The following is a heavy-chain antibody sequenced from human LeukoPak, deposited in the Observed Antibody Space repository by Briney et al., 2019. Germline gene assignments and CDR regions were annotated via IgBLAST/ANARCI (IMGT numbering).Heavy chain of an antibody. CDR2: IIPIFGTA. CDR3: AREGYYDSSGPANY. Sequence: SVKVSCKASGGTFSSYAISWVRQAPGQGLEWMGRIIPIFGTANYAQKFQGRVTITTDEPTSTAYMELSSLRSEDTAVYYCAREGYYDSSGPANYWGQGTLVTVSS. CDR1: GGTFSSYA. D-gene: IGHD3-22*01. V-gene: IGHV1-69*05. J-gene: IGHJ4*02.